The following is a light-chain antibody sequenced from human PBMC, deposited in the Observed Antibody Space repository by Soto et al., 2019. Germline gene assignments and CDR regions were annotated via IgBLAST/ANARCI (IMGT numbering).Light chain of an antibody. J-gene: IGLJ1*01. V-gene: IGLV2-23*01. CDR1: SSDVGSYNL. Sequence: QSVLTQPASVSGSPGQSITISCTRTSSDVGSYNLVSWYQQHPGKAPKLMIYEGSKRPSGVSNRFSGSKSGNTASLTISGLQAEDEADYYCCSYAGSSTLIFGTGTKVTVL. CDR3: CSYAGSSTLI. CDR2: EGS.